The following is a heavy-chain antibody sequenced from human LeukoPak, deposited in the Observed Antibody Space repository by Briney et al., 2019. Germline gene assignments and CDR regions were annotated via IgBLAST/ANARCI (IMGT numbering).Heavy chain of an antibody. D-gene: IGHD1-14*01. CDR3: ARGGITGTTPPGFDP. Sequence: SETLSLTCTVSGGSISSGGYYWSWIRQHPGKDLEWIGYISYSGSTYYNPSLKSRVTISVDTSKNHFSLKLSSVTAADTAVYYCARGGITGTTPPGFDPWGQGTLVTVSS. CDR1: GGSISSGGYY. CDR2: ISYSGST. J-gene: IGHJ5*02. V-gene: IGHV4-31*03.